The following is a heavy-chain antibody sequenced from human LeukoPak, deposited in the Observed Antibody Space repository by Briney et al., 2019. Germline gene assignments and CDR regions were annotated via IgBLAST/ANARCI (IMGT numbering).Heavy chain of an antibody. Sequence: GGSLRLSCAASGFTFSSYWMHWVRQAPGKGLVWVSRINSDGSSTSYADSVKGRFTISRDNAKNSLYLQMNSLRAEDTAVYYCARKVAYDVWSGYYAGWFDPWGQGTLVTVSS. CDR1: GFTFSSYW. V-gene: IGHV3-74*01. CDR3: ARKVAYDVWSGYYAGWFDP. J-gene: IGHJ5*02. CDR2: INSDGSST. D-gene: IGHD3-3*01.